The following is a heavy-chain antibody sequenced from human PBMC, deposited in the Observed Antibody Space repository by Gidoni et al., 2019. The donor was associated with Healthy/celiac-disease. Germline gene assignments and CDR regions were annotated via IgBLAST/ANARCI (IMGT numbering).Heavy chain of an antibody. D-gene: IGHD3-22*01. J-gene: IGHJ3*02. CDR3: ARDCGSSGYSFAFDI. Sequence: EVQLVESGGGLVQPGGSLRLSCAASGFTFSSYWMSWVRQAPGKGLEWVANIKQDGSEKYYVDSVKGRFTISRDNAKNSLYLQMNSLRAEDTAVYYCARDCGSSGYSFAFDIWGQGTMVTVSS. V-gene: IGHV3-7*01. CDR1: GFTFSSYW. CDR2: IKQDGSEK.